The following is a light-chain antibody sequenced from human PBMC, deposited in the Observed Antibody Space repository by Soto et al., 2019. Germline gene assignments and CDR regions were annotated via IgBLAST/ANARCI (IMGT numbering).Light chain of an antibody. CDR2: AAS. J-gene: IGKJ5*01. CDR1: QSISSY. Sequence: DIQMTQSPSSLSASVGDRVTITCRASQSISSYLSWYQQKPGKAPKLLIYAASSLQSGVPSRFSGSGSGTDLTLTMSSLQPEDFATYYCQQSYSTPITFGQGTRLQIK. CDR3: QQSYSTPIT. V-gene: IGKV1-39*01.